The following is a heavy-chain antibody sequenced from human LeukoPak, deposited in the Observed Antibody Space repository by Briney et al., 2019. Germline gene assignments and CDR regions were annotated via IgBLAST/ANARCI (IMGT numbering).Heavy chain of an antibody. V-gene: IGHV4-59*02. CDR2: IYYSGST. CDR3: ARGADNSGYYSLFYFDY. Sequence: SSETLSLMCTVSGGSVSSDSWNCIRQPPGKGLEWIGYIYYSGSTNYNPSLKSRVTISVDTSKIQVYLKLSSLTAADTAVYYCARGADNSGYYSLFYFDYWGQGTLVTVSS. J-gene: IGHJ4*02. D-gene: IGHD3-22*01. CDR1: GGSVSSDS.